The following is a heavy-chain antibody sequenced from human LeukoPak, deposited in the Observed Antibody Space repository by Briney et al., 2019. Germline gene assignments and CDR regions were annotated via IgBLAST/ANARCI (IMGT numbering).Heavy chain of an antibody. CDR3: AKGYYYDSSGHFDY. CDR1: GFTFSSYG. CDR2: ISYDGSNK. J-gene: IGHJ4*02. V-gene: IGHV3-33*05. Sequence: GGSLRLSCAASGFTFSSYGMHWVRQAPDKGLEWVAVISYDGSNKYYADSVKGRFTISRDNSKNTLYLQMNSLRAEDTAVYYCAKGYYYDSSGHFDYWGQGTLVTVSS. D-gene: IGHD3-22*01.